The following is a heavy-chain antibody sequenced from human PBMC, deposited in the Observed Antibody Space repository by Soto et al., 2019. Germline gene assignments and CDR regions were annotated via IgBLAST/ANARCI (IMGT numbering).Heavy chain of an antibody. V-gene: IGHV4-30-4*01. CDR1: GGSISSGDYY. Sequence: PSETLSLTCTVSGGSISSGDYYWSWIRQPPGKGLEWIGYIYYSGSTYYNPSLKSRVTISVDTSKNQFSLKLSSVTAADTAVYYCARDAGYDFWSGYQRPFDYWGQGTLVSVSS. CDR2: IYYSGST. D-gene: IGHD3-3*01. J-gene: IGHJ4*02. CDR3: ARDAGYDFWSGYQRPFDY.